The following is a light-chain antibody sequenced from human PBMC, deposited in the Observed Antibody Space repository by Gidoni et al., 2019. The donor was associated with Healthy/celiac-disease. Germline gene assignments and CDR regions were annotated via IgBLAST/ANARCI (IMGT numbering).Light chain of an antibody. CDR3: QQSYSTRPLT. CDR2: AAS. J-gene: IGKJ4*01. CDR1: QSISSY. Sequence: DIQMTQSPSSLSASVGDRVTITCRASQSISSYLNWYQQKPGKAPKLLIYAASSLQSGVPSRFSGSGSGTDFTLTISSLQHEDVATYYCQQSYSTRPLTFGGGTKVEIK. V-gene: IGKV1-39*01.